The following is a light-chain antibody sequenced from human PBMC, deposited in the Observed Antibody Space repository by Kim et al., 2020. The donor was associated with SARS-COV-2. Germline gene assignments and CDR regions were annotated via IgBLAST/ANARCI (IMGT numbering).Light chain of an antibody. CDR1: QSISIW. CDR2: DAS. Sequence: ASVGDRVTITCRASQSISIWLAWYQQKPGEAPKVLIVDASSLQSGVPSRFSGSGSGTEFTLTSSSLQPDDFATYYCQHYNNYPWTFGQGTKVDIK. CDR3: QHYNNYPWT. V-gene: IGKV1-5*01. J-gene: IGKJ1*01.